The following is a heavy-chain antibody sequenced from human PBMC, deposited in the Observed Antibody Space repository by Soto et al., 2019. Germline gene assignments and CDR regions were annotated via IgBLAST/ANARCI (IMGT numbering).Heavy chain of an antibody. J-gene: IGHJ6*02. D-gene: IGHD6-19*01. V-gene: IGHV3-21*01. CDR3: ATVNGAYSSGWRYYYGMDV. Sequence: GSLRLSCAASVFTCSSYSMNWVRQAPGKGLEWVSPISSSSSYIYYADSVKGRFTISRDNAKNSLYLQMNSLRAEDTAVYYCATVNGAYSSGWRYYYGMDVWGQGTTVTVSS. CDR2: ISSSSSYI. CDR1: VFTCSSYS.